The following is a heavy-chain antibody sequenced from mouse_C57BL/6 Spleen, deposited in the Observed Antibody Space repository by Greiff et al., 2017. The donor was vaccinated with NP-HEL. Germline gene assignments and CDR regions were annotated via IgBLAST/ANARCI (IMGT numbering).Heavy chain of an antibody. CDR3: TRSGGWLPSFDY. V-gene: IGHV1-15*01. CDR2: IDPETGGT. J-gene: IGHJ2*01. CDR1: GYTFTDYE. D-gene: IGHD2-3*01. Sequence: VQLQQSGAELVRPGASVTLSCKASGYTFTDYEMHWVKQPPVHGLEWIGAIDPETGGTAYNQKFKGKAILTADKSSSTAYMELRSLTSEDSAVYYCTRSGGWLPSFDYWGQGTTLTVSS.